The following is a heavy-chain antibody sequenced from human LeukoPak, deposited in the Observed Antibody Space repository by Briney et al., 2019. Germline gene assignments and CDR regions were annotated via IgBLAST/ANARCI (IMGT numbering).Heavy chain of an antibody. Sequence: PSETLSLTCAVYGGSFSNYYWSWIRQPPGKGLEWIGEINHSGSTNYNPSLKSRVTMSVDTSKNQVSLKLSSVTAADTAVYYCARNGKDLYYYYYMDVWGKGTTVTVSS. CDR2: INHSGST. D-gene: IGHD1-26*01. CDR1: GGSFSNYY. J-gene: IGHJ6*03. CDR3: ARNGKDLYYYYYMDV. V-gene: IGHV4-34*01.